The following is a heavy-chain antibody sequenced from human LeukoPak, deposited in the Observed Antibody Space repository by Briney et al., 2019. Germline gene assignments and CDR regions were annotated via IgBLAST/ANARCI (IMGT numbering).Heavy chain of an antibody. V-gene: IGHV4-59*08. Sequence: SETLSLTCTVSGGSISSYYWSWIRQPPGKGLEWIGCIYYSGSTNYNPPLKSRVTISVDTSKNQFSLKLSSVTAADTAVYYCARLLVVPAARAYYYGMDVWGQGTTVTVSS. CDR1: GGSISSYY. CDR2: IYYSGST. CDR3: ARLLVVPAARAYYYGMDV. J-gene: IGHJ6*02. D-gene: IGHD2-2*01.